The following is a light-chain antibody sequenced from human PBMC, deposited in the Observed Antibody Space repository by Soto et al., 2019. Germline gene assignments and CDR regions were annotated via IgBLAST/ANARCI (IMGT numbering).Light chain of an antibody. V-gene: IGLV2-8*01. CDR2: EVD. CDR1: GSDVGAYKY. CDR3: SSYGGSNIPLYV. J-gene: IGLJ1*01. Sequence: QSVLTQPPSASGSPGQSLTFSCAGTGSDVGAYKYVSWYQQHPGKAPKLIIYEVDKRPSGVPDRFSGSKSGNTASLTVSGLQAEDEADYYCSSYGGSNIPLYVFXTGTKVTVL.